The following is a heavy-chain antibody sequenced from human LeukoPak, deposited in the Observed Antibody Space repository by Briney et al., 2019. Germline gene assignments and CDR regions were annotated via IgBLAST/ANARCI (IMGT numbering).Heavy chain of an antibody. CDR1: GGSFSGYY. J-gene: IGHJ4*02. V-gene: IGHV4-34*01. Sequence: SETLSLTCAVYGGSFSGYYWSWIRQPPGKGLEWIGEINHSGSTNYNPSLKSRVTISVDTSKNQFSLKLSSVTAADTAVYYRAARYYDFWSGYYTGDYWGQGTLVTVSS. D-gene: IGHD3-3*01. CDR2: INHSGST. CDR3: AARYYDFWSGYYTGDY.